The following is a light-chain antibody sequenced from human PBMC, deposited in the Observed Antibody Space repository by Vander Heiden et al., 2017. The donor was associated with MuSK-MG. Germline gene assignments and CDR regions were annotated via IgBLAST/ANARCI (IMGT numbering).Light chain of an antibody. Sequence: DIQMTQSPSSVSASVGDSVTITCRASENINAWLGWYQQKPGKAPRLLMYAASSLQSGVPSTFTGTPFGTDFTLTISILQPEDFASYYCQQSDSLPWTFGQGTKVEIK. CDR3: QQSDSLPWT. J-gene: IGKJ1*01. CDR2: AAS. CDR1: ENINAW. V-gene: IGKV1-12*01.